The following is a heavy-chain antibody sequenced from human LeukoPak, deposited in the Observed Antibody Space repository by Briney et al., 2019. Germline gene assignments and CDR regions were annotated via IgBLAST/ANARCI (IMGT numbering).Heavy chain of an antibody. CDR3: ARGARYSGSFDAFDI. D-gene: IGHD1-26*01. J-gene: IGHJ3*02. V-gene: IGHV4-4*07. CDR1: GGSVSYY. Sequence: PSETLSLTCTVSGGSVSYYWSWIRQPPGKGLEWIGRIYTSGSTNYNPSLKSRVTISVDTSKNQFSLKLSSVTAADTAVYYCARGARYSGSFDAFDIWGQGTMVTVSS. CDR2: IYTSGST.